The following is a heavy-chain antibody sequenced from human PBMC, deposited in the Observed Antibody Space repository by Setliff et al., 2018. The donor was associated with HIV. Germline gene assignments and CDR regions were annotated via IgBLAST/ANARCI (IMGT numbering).Heavy chain of an antibody. V-gene: IGHV4-4*07. CDR1: GVSIPTNY. Sequence: SETLSLTCNISGVSIPTNYWNWIRQPAGKGLEWIGHIYTTGGTNYNPALKSRVTISVDTSKNHFSLKLSSVTAADTAVYYCASGFVLRPFFRGGMDVWGQGTTVTVSS. D-gene: IGHD2-8*01. CDR3: ASGFVLRPFFRGGMDV. CDR2: IYTTGGT. J-gene: IGHJ6*02.